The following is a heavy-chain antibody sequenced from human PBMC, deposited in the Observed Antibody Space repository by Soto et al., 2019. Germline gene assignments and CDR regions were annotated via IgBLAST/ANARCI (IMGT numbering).Heavy chain of an antibody. J-gene: IGHJ5*01. CDR1: GFRLSDYT. V-gene: IGHV3-21*06. CDR3: ARYSVGWYEY. D-gene: IGHD1-26*01. CDR2: ISSGGIFI. Sequence: GTLRLGCEASGFRLSDYTMSWVRQGPGKGLQWVSSISSGGIFIHVAESLKGRLTVSRDNAKNSVFLELSSLRAEDTAVYYCARYSVGWYEYWGQGTLVTVSS.